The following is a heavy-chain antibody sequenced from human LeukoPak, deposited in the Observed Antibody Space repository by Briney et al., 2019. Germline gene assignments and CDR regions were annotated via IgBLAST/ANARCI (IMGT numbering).Heavy chain of an antibody. D-gene: IGHD1-26*01. J-gene: IGHJ4*02. CDR3: SRESGAFSPFGY. Sequence: SETLSLTCGVSGGSISSTNWWSWVRQPPGQGLEWIGEISLSGVTNYNPSLKSRVTMSLDRSKDHLSLTLTSVTAADTAVYYCSRESGAFSPFGYWGQGTLVTVSS. CDR2: ISLSGVT. V-gene: IGHV4-4*02. CDR1: GGSISSTNW.